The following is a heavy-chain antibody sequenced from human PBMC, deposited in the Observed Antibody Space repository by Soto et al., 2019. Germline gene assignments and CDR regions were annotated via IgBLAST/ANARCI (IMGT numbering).Heavy chain of an antibody. V-gene: IGHV4-34*01. Sequence: PSETLSLTCAVYGGSFSGYYWSWIRQPPGKGLEWIGEINHSGSTNYNPSLKSRVTISVDTSKNQFSLKLSSVTAADTAVYYRARGPRWLEHFDYWGQGTLVTVSS. CDR2: INHSGST. CDR3: ARGPRWLEHFDY. J-gene: IGHJ4*02. D-gene: IGHD6-19*01. CDR1: GGSFSGYY.